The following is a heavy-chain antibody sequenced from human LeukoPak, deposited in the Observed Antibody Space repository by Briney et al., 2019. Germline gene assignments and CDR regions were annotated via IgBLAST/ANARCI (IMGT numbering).Heavy chain of an antibody. V-gene: IGHV3-30-3*01. CDR1: GFTFSTYA. CDR3: ARDRGSGSYYYYYGMDV. J-gene: IGHJ6*02. CDR2: ISYDGSNK. D-gene: IGHD3-10*01. Sequence: GGSLRLSCGASGFTFSTYAMSWVRQAPGKGLEWVAVISYDGSNKYYADSVKGRFTISRDNSKNTLYLQMNSLRAEDTAVYYCARDRGSGSYYYYYGMDVWGQGTTVAVSS.